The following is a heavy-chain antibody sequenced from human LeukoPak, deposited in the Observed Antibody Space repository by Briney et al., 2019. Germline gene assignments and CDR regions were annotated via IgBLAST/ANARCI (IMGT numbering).Heavy chain of an antibody. CDR3: ARTSYSNYGHYYYYYMDV. CDR1: GGSISSYY. V-gene: IGHV4-4*07. D-gene: IGHD4-11*01. Sequence: SETLSLTCTVSGGSISSYYWSWIRQPAGKGLEWIGRIYTSGSTSYNPSLKSRVTMSVDTSKNQFSLKLSSVTAADTAVYYCARTSYSNYGHYYYYYMDVWGKGTTVTVSS. CDR2: IYTSGST. J-gene: IGHJ6*03.